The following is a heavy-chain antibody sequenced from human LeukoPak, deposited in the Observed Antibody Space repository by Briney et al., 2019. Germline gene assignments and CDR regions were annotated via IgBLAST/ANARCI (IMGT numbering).Heavy chain of an antibody. D-gene: IGHD6-13*01. CDR3: ARAGGRRGVIAAAVDAFDI. CDR2: ISSSSYI. J-gene: IGHJ3*02. CDR1: GFTFDDYG. Sequence: GGSLRLSCAASGFTFDDYGMSWVRQAPGKGLEWVSSISSSSYIYYADSVKGRFTISRDNAKNSLYLQMNSLRAEDTAVYYCARAGGRRGVIAAAVDAFDIWGQGTMVTVSS. V-gene: IGHV3-69-1*01.